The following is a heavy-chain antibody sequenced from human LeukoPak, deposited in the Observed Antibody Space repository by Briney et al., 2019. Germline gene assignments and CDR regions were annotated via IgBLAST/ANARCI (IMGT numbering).Heavy chain of an antibody. V-gene: IGHV1-8*01. J-gene: IGHJ4*02. Sequence: ASVKVSCKASGYTFTSYDINWVRQATGQGLEWMGWTNPNSGNTGSAQKFQGRVTMTRSTSISTAYMELSSLRSEDTAVYYCASRGRGAAAGNDYWGQGTLVTVSS. D-gene: IGHD6-13*01. CDR2: TNPNSGNT. CDR1: GYTFTSYD. CDR3: ASRGRGAAAGNDY.